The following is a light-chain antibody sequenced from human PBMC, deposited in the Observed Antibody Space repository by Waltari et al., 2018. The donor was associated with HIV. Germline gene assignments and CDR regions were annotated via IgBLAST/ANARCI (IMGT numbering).Light chain of an antibody. Sequence: DIQMTQSPSSLSASVGDRVTITCQASQDISNYLNWYQQKPGKAPKLLINDASNLETGVPSRFSGSGSGTDFTFTITNLQPEDIATYYCQQYDNLPPLTFGGGTKVEIK. J-gene: IGKJ4*01. CDR1: QDISNY. CDR2: DAS. V-gene: IGKV1-33*01. CDR3: QQYDNLPPLT.